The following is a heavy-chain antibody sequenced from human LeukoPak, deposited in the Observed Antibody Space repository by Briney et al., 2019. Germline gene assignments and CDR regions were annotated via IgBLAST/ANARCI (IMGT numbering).Heavy chain of an antibody. CDR1: GYSFTNYW. Sequence: GESLQISCKGSGYSFTNYWIVWVRQLPGKGLEWMGIIYPGDSDTRYSPSFQGQVTISADKSISTAYLQWSSLKASDTAMYYCARMYSGSYCVDYWGQGTLVTVSS. CDR2: IYPGDSDT. CDR3: ARMYSGSYCVDY. J-gene: IGHJ4*02. V-gene: IGHV5-51*01. D-gene: IGHD1-26*01.